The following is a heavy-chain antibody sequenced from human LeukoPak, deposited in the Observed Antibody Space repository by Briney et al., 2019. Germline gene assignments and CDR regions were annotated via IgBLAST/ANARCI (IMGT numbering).Heavy chain of an antibody. CDR1: GFTFSSYW. CDR2: IKQDGSEK. D-gene: IGHD6-13*01. V-gene: IGHV3-7*01. Sequence: GGSLRLSCAASGFTFSSYWMSWVRQAPGKGLEWVANIKQDGSEKYYVDSVKGRFIISRDNAKNSLYLQMNSLRAEDTAVYYCARERWATAAGTGYYYYMDVWGKGTTVTVSS. CDR3: ARERWATAAGTGYYYYMDV. J-gene: IGHJ6*03.